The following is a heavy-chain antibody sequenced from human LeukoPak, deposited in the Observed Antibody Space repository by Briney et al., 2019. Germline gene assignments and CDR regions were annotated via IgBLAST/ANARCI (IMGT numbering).Heavy chain of an antibody. J-gene: IGHJ6*04. D-gene: IGHD3-10*02. CDR1: GFTFSRYS. CDR3: AELGITMIGGV. CDR2: ITSSSSYI. Sequence: GGSLRLSCAASGFTFSRYSMNWVRQAPGKGLEWVSSITSSSSYIYYADSLKGRFTISRDNAKNSLYLQMNSLRAEDTAVYYCAELGITMIGGVWGKGTTVTISS. V-gene: IGHV3-21*01.